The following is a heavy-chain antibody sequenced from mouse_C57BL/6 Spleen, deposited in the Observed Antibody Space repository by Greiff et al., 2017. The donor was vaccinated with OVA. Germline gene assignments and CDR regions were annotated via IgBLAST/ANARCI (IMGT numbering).Heavy chain of an antibody. V-gene: IGHV1-4*01. Sequence: VQLQQSGAELARPGASVKMSCKASGYTFTSYTMHWVKQRPGQGLEWIGYINPSSGYTKYNQKFKDKATLTADKSSSTAYMQLSSLTSEDSAVYYCARGGLTTVVATRGYFDYWGQGTTLTVSS. CDR3: ARGGLTTVVATRGYFDY. CDR1: GYTFTSYT. J-gene: IGHJ2*01. D-gene: IGHD1-1*01. CDR2: INPSSGYT.